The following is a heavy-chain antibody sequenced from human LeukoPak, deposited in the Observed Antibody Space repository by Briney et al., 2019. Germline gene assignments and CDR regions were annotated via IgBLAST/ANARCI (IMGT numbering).Heavy chain of an antibody. D-gene: IGHD3-10*02. Sequence: ASVKVSCKASGGTFSSYAISWVRQAPGQGLEWMGWISAYNGNTNYAQKLQGRVTMTTDTSTSTAYMELRSLRSDDTAVYYCARDSTTMFDIWGQGTMVTVSS. V-gene: IGHV1-18*01. CDR3: ARDSTTMFDI. J-gene: IGHJ3*02. CDR1: GGTFSSYA. CDR2: ISAYNGNT.